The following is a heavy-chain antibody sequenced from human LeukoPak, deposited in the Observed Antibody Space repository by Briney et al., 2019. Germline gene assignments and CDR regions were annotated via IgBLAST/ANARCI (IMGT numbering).Heavy chain of an antibody. CDR2: IIPIFGTA. V-gene: IGHV1-69*05. J-gene: IGHJ6*04. CDR1: GYTFTSYD. D-gene: IGHD3-22*01. CDR3: ASSSGYYSPLDV. Sequence: SVRVSCKASGYTFTSYDINWVRQAAGQGLEWMGGIIPIFGTANYAQKFQGRVTITTDESTSTAYMELSSLRSEDTAVYYCASSSGYYSPLDVWGKGTTVTVSS.